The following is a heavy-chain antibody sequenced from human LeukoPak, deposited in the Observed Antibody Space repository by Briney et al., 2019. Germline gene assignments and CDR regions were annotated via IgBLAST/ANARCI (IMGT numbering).Heavy chain of an antibody. CDR1: GFTFSSYA. J-gene: IGHJ4*02. V-gene: IGHV3-23*01. Sequence: GGSLRLSCAASGFTFSSYAMSWVRQAPGKGMEWVSDISGGGATTFYADSVKGRFTLSRDNSKNTLYLQFGSLRAEDTAVYYCAKSTGYSTTGRDFDSWGRGTLVTVSS. D-gene: IGHD6-13*01. CDR2: ISGGGATT. CDR3: AKSTGYSTTGRDFDS.